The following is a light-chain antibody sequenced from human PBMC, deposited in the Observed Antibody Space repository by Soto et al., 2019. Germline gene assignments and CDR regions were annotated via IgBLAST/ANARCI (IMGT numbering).Light chain of an antibody. J-gene: IGKJ4*01. CDR3: QQRSNWPPLT. CDR2: DAS. Sequence: EIVLTQSPATLSLSPGERATLSCRASQSVSTYLAWYQQKPGKAPRLLIYDASNRATGIPTRFSGSGSGTDFTLTISHLEPEDFAVYYCQQRSNWPPLTFGGGTKVEIK. V-gene: IGKV3-11*01. CDR1: QSVSTY.